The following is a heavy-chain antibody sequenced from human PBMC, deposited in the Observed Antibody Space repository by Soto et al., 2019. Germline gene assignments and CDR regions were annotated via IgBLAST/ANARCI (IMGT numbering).Heavy chain of an antibody. J-gene: IGHJ6*02. CDR3: ARSVAAAGHYYYGMDV. CDR1: GYTFTGYY. Sequence: ASVKVSCKASGYTFTGYYMHWVRQAPGQGLEWMGWINPNSGGTNYAQKFQGWVTMTRDTSISTAYMELSRLRSDDTAVYYCARSVAAAGHYYYGMDVWGQGTMVTV. V-gene: IGHV1-2*04. CDR2: INPNSGGT. D-gene: IGHD6-13*01.